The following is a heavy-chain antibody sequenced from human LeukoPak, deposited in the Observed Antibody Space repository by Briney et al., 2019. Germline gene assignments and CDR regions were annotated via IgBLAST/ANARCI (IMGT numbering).Heavy chain of an antibody. CDR2: ISSSGSTI. V-gene: IGHV3-11*04. CDR1: GFTFSDYY. D-gene: IGHD3-10*01. J-gene: IGHJ4*02. Sequence: PGGSLRLSGAASGFTFSDYYMSWIRQVPGKGLECVSYISSSGSTIYYADSVKGRFTISRDNAKNSLYLQMNSLRAEDTAVYYSAGGGFGETMYYFDYWGQGTLVTVSS. CDR3: AGGGFGETMYYFDY.